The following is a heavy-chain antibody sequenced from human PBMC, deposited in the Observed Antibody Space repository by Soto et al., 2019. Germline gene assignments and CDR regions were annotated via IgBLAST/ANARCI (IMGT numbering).Heavy chain of an antibody. CDR3: ARPDCSGGSCYGDFQH. CDR1: GFTFSSYW. Sequence: GGSLRLSCAASGFTFSSYWMSWVRQAPGKGLEWVANIKQDGSEKYYVDSVKGRFTISRDNAKNSLYLQMNSLRAEDTAVYYCARPDCSGGSCYGDFQHWGQGTLVTVSS. D-gene: IGHD2-15*01. CDR2: IKQDGSEK. V-gene: IGHV3-7*01. J-gene: IGHJ1*01.